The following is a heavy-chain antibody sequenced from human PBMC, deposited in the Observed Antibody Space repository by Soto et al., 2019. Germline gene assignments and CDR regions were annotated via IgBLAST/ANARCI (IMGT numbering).Heavy chain of an antibody. CDR2: IFSNDEK. Sequence: QVTLKESGPVLVKPTETLTLTCTVSGFSLSNARMGVSWIRQPPGQALEWLAHIFSNDEKSYSTSLKSSLTISKDTSKSQVVLTMTNMDPVDTATYYCARGDTAMVTGWFDPWGQGTLVPVSS. V-gene: IGHV2-26*01. CDR1: GFSLSNARMG. J-gene: IGHJ5*02. CDR3: ARGDTAMVTGWFDP. D-gene: IGHD5-18*01.